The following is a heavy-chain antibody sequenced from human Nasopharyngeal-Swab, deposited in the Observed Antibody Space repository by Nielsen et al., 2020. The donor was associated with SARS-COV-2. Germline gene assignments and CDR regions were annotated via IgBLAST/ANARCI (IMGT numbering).Heavy chain of an antibody. CDR2: ISYDGSKK. D-gene: IGHD6-19*01. Sequence: GGSLRLSCAASGFTFGYYGMHWVRQAPGKGLEWVAVISYDGSKKYYVDSVEGRLTISRDNSKNTLYLQMNSLRAEDMAVYYCARDIGHSSGWYSYYSYGMDVWGQGTTVTVSS. CDR1: GFTFGYYG. V-gene: IGHV3-30*03. J-gene: IGHJ6*02. CDR3: ARDIGHSSGWYSYYSYGMDV.